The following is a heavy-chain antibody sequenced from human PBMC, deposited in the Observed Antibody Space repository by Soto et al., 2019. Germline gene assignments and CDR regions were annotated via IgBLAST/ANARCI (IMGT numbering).Heavy chain of an antibody. CDR2: INAGNGNT. Sequence: GASVKVSCKASGYTFTSYAMHWVRQAPGQRLEWMGWINAGNGNTKYSQKFQGRVTITRDTSASTAYMELSSLRSEDTAVYYCARDVATRALKGYYYYMDVWGKGTTVTVSS. V-gene: IGHV1-3*01. CDR1: GYTFTSYA. D-gene: IGHD5-12*01. J-gene: IGHJ6*03. CDR3: ARDVATRALKGYYYYMDV.